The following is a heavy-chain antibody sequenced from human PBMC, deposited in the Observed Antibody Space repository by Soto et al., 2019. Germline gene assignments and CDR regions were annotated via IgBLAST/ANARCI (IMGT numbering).Heavy chain of an antibody. J-gene: IGHJ5*02. D-gene: IGHD6-6*01. CDR1: GGSISSGGYY. Sequence: QVQLQESGPGLVKPSQTLSLTCTVSGGSISSGGYYWSWIRQHPGKGLEWIGYIYYSGSTYYNPSLKSRVTISVDTSKNQFSLKLSSVTAADTAVYYCARERGIKGAARQEVGWFDPWGQGTLVTVSS. V-gene: IGHV4-31*03. CDR3: ARERGIKGAARQEVGWFDP. CDR2: IYYSGST.